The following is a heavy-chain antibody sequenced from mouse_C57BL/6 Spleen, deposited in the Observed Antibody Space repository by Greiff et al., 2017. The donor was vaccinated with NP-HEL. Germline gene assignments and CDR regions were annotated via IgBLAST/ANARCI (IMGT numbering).Heavy chain of an antibody. V-gene: IGHV3-6*01. J-gene: IGHJ4*01. CDR1: GYSITSGYY. D-gene: IGHD3-1*01. Sequence: DVQLQESGPGLVKPSPSLSLTCSVTGYSITSGYYWNWIRQFPGNKLEWMGYISYDGSNNYNPSLKNRISITRDTSKNQFFLKLNSVTTEDTATYYCAREARYYAMDYWGQGTSVTVSS. CDR2: ISYDGSN. CDR3: AREARYYAMDY.